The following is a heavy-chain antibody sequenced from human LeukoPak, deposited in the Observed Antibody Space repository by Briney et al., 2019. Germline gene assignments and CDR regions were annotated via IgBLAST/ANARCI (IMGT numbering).Heavy chain of an antibody. Sequence: PGRSLRLSCAASGFTFDDYAMHWVRHAPGKGLEWVSGISWNSGSIDYADSVKGRFTISRDNAKNSLYLQMNSLRAEDTALYYCAKDYDSSGYYALYFDYWGQGTLVTVSS. J-gene: IGHJ4*02. D-gene: IGHD3-22*01. CDR2: ISWNSGSI. CDR1: GFTFDDYA. CDR3: AKDYDSSGYYALYFDY. V-gene: IGHV3-9*01.